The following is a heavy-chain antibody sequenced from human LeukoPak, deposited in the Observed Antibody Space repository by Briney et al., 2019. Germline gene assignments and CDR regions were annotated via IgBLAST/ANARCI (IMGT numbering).Heavy chain of an antibody. CDR1: GFTVSSNY. CDR3: ARESPTDSGYFDY. Sequence: LGGSPRLPCAASGFTVSSNYMSWVRQAPGKGLEWVSVIYSGGFTYYADSVKGRFTISRDNSKNTLYLQMSSLRVEDTAVYYCARESPTDSGYFDYWGQGTLVTVSS. V-gene: IGHV3-53*01. CDR2: IYSGGFT. J-gene: IGHJ4*02. D-gene: IGHD3-22*01.